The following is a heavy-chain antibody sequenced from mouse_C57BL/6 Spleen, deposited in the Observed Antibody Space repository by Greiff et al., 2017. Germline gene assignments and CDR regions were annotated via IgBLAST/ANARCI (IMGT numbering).Heavy chain of an antibody. CDR2: ISSGSSTI. CDR1: GFTFSDYG. J-gene: IGHJ4*01. Sequence: DVMLVESGGGLVKPGGSLKLSCAASGFTFSDYGMHWVRQAPEKGLEWVAYISSGSSTIYYADKVKGLFTISRDNANNTLFLQMTSLRSEDTAMYYGAKTARATGAMDYWGQGTSVTVSS. V-gene: IGHV5-17*01. CDR3: AKTARATGAMDY. D-gene: IGHD3-2*01.